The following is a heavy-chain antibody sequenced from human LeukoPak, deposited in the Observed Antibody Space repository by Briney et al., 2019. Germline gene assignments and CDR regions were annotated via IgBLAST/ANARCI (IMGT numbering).Heavy chain of an antibody. CDR1: GYTFTGYY. D-gene: IGHD5-18*01. V-gene: IGHV1-2*02. J-gene: IGHJ6*03. CDR2: INPNSGGT. CDR3: ARSRAMAAYYYYYYMDV. Sequence: GASVKVSCKASGYTFTGYYMHWVRQAPGQGLEWMGWINPNSGGTNYAQEFQGRVTMTRDTSISTAYMELSRLRSDDTAVYYCARSRAMAAYYYYYYMDVWGKGTTVTVSS.